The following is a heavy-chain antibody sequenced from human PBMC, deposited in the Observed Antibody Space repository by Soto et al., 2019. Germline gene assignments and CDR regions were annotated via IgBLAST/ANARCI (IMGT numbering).Heavy chain of an antibody. CDR3: AKYRRSVFYFDAFDI. J-gene: IGHJ3*02. CDR1: GFAFSAFG. Sequence: HLVESGGGVVQPGGSLRLSCAASGFAFSAFGMQWVRQTPAKGLEWVAVIPYDGVNKNYPDSVKGRFTVSRDNSKNTLYLQMSTLTVDDTAVYYCAKYRRSVFYFDAFDIWGQGTVVAVSS. CDR2: IPYDGVNK. D-gene: IGHD3-22*01. V-gene: IGHV3-30*18.